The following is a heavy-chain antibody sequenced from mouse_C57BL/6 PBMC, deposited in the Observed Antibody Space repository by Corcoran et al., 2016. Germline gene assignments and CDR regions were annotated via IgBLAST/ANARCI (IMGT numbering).Heavy chain of an antibody. J-gene: IGHJ1*03. CDR2: MNIYSGVP. CDR1: GYTFTTYG. V-gene: IGHV9-3*01. Sequence: QIQLIQSGPELKKPGETVKISCKASGYTFTTYGMSWMKQAPGKGLKWKGWMNIYSGVPTYADDFKGRFALSLETSASTTYLEIHNLKSEDTATYFCARDTNWYFDVWGIGTTVTVSS. CDR3: ARDTNWYFDV. D-gene: IGHD1-1*01.